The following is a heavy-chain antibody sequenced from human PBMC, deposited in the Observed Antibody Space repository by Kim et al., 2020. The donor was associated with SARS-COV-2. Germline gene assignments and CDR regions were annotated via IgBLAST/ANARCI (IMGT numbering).Heavy chain of an antibody. J-gene: IGHJ6*02. Sequence: GGSLRLSCAASGFTFSNAWMSWVRQAPGKGLEWVGRIKSKTDGGTTDYAAPVKGRFTISRDDSKNTLYLQMNSLKTEDTAVYYCTTDSPVEFLRYYYYYGMDVWGQGTTVTVSS. D-gene: IGHD3-10*01. CDR2: IKSKTDGGTT. V-gene: IGHV3-15*01. CDR1: GFTFSNAW. CDR3: TTDSPVEFLRYYYYYGMDV.